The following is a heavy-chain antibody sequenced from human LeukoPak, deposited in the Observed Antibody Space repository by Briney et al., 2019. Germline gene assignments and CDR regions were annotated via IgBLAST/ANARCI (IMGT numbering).Heavy chain of an antibody. J-gene: IGHJ4*02. D-gene: IGHD1-26*01. CDR2: IYHSGST. CDR3: ARGPSGSVDY. V-gene: IGHV4-59*01. Sequence: SETLSLTCTVSGGSITSYYWSWIRQPPGKGLEWIGYIYHSGSTNYNPSLKSRVTISVDTSKNQFSLKLSSVIAADTAVYYCARGPSGSVDYWGQGTLVTVSS. CDR1: GGSITSYY.